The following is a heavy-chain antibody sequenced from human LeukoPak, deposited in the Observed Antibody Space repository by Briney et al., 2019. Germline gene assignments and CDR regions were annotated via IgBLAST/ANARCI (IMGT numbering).Heavy chain of an antibody. D-gene: IGHD2-2*01. CDR3: ARRWCSSTSCYGWFDP. CDR2: IYPGDSDT. Sequence: GESLKISCKGSGYSFTSYWIGWVRQMPGKGLEWMGIIYPGDSDTRYSPSFQGQVTISADKSISTAYLQWSSLKASDTAMYYCARRWCSSTSCYGWFDPWGQGTLVTVSS. CDR1: GYSFTSYW. J-gene: IGHJ5*02. V-gene: IGHV5-51*01.